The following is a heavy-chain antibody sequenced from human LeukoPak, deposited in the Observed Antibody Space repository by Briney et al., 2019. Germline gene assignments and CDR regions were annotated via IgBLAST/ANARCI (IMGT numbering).Heavy chain of an antibody. CDR3: AKDSSTETPGFFDY. Sequence: GGSLRLSCAASGFTFASYAMNWVRQAPGRGLEEVAVMSGSGRYINYADSVKGRFAISRDNSKNTVYLQMNDMRVEDTAVYYCAKDSSTETPGFFDYWGRGTLVIVST. J-gene: IGHJ4*02. CDR1: GFTFASYA. CDR2: MSGSGRYI. V-gene: IGHV3-23*01. D-gene: IGHD4-17*01.